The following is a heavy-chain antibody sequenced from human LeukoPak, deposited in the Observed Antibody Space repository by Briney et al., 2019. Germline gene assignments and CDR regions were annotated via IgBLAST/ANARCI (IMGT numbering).Heavy chain of an antibody. V-gene: IGHV3-7*01. CDR2: IKQDGSEK. Sequence: GGSLRLSCAASGFTFSSYWMSWVRQAPGKGLEWVANIKQDGSEKYYVGSVKGRFTISRDNAKNSLYLQMNSLRAEDTAVYYCARHSQYDSSGYFNYYYYYYMDVWGKGTTVTVSS. D-gene: IGHD3-22*01. CDR1: GFTFSSYW. CDR3: ARHSQYDSSGYFNYYYYYYMDV. J-gene: IGHJ6*03.